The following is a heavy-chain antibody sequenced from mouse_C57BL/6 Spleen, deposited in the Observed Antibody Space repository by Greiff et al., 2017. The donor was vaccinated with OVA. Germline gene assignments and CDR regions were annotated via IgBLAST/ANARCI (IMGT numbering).Heavy chain of an antibody. Sequence: EVKLMESGGGLVKPGGSLKLSCAASGFTFSSSAMSWVRQTPETRLEWVATISDGGSYTYYPDNVQVRFTISTDNAKNNLYLQMSHLKSEDTAMYYGARDYSNGWYFDVWGTGTTVTVSS. D-gene: IGHD2-5*01. J-gene: IGHJ1*03. CDR2: ISDGGSYT. CDR3: ARDYSNGWYFDV. CDR1: GFTFSSSA. V-gene: IGHV5-4*01.